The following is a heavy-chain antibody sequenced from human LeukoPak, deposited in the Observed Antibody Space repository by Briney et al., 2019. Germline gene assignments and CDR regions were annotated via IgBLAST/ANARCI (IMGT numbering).Heavy chain of an antibody. CDR2: ASRLESHR. CDR1: GFTFTTYG. CDR3: GKRLGDGTDPFQY. D-gene: IGHD1-26*01. V-gene: IGHV3-30*18. Sequence: GRSLRLSCAASGFTFTTYGMYWVRQAPGKGLEWVAVASRLESHRYYADSVRGRFTISRDNSKNTLYLQMSSLRAEDTAVYYCGKRLGDGTDPFQYWGQGTLVTVSS. J-gene: IGHJ4*02.